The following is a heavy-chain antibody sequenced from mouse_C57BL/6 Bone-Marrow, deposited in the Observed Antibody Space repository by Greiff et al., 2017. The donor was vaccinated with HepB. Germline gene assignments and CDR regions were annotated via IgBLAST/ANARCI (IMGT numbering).Heavy chain of an antibody. CDR3: ARRATVVAPFAY. CDR2: IHPNSGST. J-gene: IGHJ3*01. CDR1: GYTFTSYW. D-gene: IGHD1-1*01. V-gene: IGHV1-64*01. Sequence: VQLQESGAELVKPGASVKLSCKASGYTFTSYWMHWVKQRPGQGLEWIGMIHPNSGSTNYNEKFKSKATLTVDKSSSTAYMQLSSLTSEDSAVYYCARRATVVAPFAYWGQGTLVTVSA.